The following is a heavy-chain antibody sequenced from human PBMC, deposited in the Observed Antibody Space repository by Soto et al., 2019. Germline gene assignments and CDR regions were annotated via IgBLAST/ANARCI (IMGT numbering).Heavy chain of an antibody. V-gene: IGHV3-30-3*01. CDR1: GFTFSSYA. Sequence: TGGSLRLSCAASGFTFSSYAMHWVRQAPGKGLEWVAVISYDGSNKYYADSVKGRFTISRDNSKNTLYLQMNSLRAEDTAVYYCARDMDVFVVVPAYYFDYWGQGTLVTVSS. D-gene: IGHD2-2*01. CDR2: ISYDGSNK. CDR3: ARDMDVFVVVPAYYFDY. J-gene: IGHJ4*02.